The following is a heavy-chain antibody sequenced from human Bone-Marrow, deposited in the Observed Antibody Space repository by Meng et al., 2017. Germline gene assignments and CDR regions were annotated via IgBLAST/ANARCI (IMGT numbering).Heavy chain of an antibody. D-gene: IGHD4-17*01. CDR3: ASLYGDSSVWYLDL. J-gene: IGHJ2*01. CDR1: GGSFSGYY. V-gene: IGHV4-34*01. Sequence: QVQLTQGGAGLLKPSETLSPFFAVYGGSFSGYYWGWIRQPPGKGLEWIGEINHSGSTNYNPSLKSRVTISVDTSKNQFSLKLSSVTAADTAVYYCASLYGDSSVWYLDLWGRGTLVTVSS. CDR2: INHSGST.